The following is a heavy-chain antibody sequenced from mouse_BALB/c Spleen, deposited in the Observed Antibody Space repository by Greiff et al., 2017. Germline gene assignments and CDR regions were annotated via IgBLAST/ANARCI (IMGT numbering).Heavy chain of an antibody. CDR1: GYTFTDYN. V-gene: IGHV1S29*02. D-gene: IGHD1-1*01. Sequence: VQLQQSGPELVKPGASVKISCKASGYTFTDYNMHWVKQSHGKSLEWIGYIYPYNGGTGYNQKFKSKATLTVDNSSSTAYMELRSLTSEDSAVYYCANYYGSSYGFAYWGQGTLSLSLQ. CDR2: IYPYNGGT. CDR3: ANYYGSSYGFAY. J-gene: IGHJ3*01.